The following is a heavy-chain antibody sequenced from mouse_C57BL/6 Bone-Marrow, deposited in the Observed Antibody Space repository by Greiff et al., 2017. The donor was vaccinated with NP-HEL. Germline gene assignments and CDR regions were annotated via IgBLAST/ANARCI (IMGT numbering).Heavy chain of an antibody. Sequence: VQLQQSGAELVKPGASVKVSCKASGYTFTSYWMHWVKQRPGQGLEWIGRIHPSDSDTNYNQKFKGKSTLTVYKSSSTAYMQLSSLTSEDSSVYYCAMTWLLRSWYFGVWGTATTVT. CDR3: AMTWLLRSWYFGV. CDR2: IHPSDSDT. D-gene: IGHD2-3*01. CDR1: GYTFTSYW. V-gene: IGHV1-74*01. J-gene: IGHJ1*03.